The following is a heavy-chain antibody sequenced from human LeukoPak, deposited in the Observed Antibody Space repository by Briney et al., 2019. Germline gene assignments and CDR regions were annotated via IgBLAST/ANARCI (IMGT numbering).Heavy chain of an antibody. Sequence: GASVKVSCKASGYTFTSYAMNWVRQAPGQGLEWMGWMNPNSGNTGYAQKFQGRVTMTRNTSISTAYMELSSLRSEDTAVYYCARVSPGRGSYVRFYFDYWGQGTLVTVSS. D-gene: IGHD1-26*01. J-gene: IGHJ4*02. CDR1: GYTFTSYA. CDR2: MNPNSGNT. CDR3: ARVSPGRGSYVRFYFDY. V-gene: IGHV1-8*02.